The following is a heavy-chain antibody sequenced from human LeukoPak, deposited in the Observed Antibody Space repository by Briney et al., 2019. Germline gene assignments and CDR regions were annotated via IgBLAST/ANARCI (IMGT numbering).Heavy chain of an antibody. D-gene: IGHD2-2*01. V-gene: IGHV3-7*01. CDR2: IKQDGSEK. J-gene: IGHJ3*02. CDR3: ARDVGYCSSTSCYDAFDI. Sequence: MSWVRXAPGKGLEWVANIKQDGSEKDYVDSVKGRFTISRDNAKNSLYLQMNSLRAEDTAVYYCARDVGYCSSTSCYDAFDIWGQGTMVTVSS.